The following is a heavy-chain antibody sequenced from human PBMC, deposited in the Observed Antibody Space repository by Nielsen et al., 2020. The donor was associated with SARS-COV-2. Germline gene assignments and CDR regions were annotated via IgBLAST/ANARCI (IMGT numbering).Heavy chain of an antibody. CDR2: IKQDGSEK. Sequence: GESLKISCAASGFTFSSYWMSWVRQAPGKGLEWVANIKQDGSEKYYVDSVKGRFTISRDNAKNSLYLQMNSLRAEDTAVYYCAREMGSYSSSWPDAFDIWGQGTMVTVSS. J-gene: IGHJ3*02. D-gene: IGHD6-13*01. CDR3: AREMGSYSSSWPDAFDI. CDR1: GFTFSSYW. V-gene: IGHV3-7*01.